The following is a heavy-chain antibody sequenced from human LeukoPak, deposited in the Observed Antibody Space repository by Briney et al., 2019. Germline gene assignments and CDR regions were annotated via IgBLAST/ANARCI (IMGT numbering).Heavy chain of an antibody. CDR3: AKVSGYCTNGVCLSYY. CDR1: GFTFSTSP. CDR2: FRVSGVSK. J-gene: IGHJ4*02. V-gene: IGHV3-23*01. D-gene: IGHD2-8*01. Sequence: GGSLRLSCAASGFTFSTSPMSGSPQAPGKGLEWFPPFRVSGVSKYYYADSGKGRFTISKNNSKNTLYLKMNSLGAQETAVYYCAKVSGYCTNGVCLSYYWGQGTMVTVSS.